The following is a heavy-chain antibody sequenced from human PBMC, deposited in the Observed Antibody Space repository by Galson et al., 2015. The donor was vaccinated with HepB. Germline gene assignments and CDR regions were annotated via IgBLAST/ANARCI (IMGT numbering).Heavy chain of an antibody. CDR1: GFSVSSNY. J-gene: IGHJ5*02. D-gene: IGHD1-26*01. CDR2: MYSGGST. CDR3: ARGNRPTVT. Sequence: SLRLSCAASGFSVSSNYMGWVRQAPGKGLEWVSVMYSGGSTYYAGSVKGRFTISRDNSKNTLYLQLNSLRAEDTAVYFCARGNRPTVTWGQGTPVSVSS. V-gene: IGHV3-66*01.